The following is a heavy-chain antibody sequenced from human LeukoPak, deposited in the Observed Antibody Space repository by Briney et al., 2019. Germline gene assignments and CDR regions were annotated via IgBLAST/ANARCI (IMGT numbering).Heavy chain of an antibody. CDR2: ISSSGSTI. Sequence: GGSLRLSCAASGFTFSSYEMNWVRQAPGKGLEWVSYISSSGSTIYYADSVKGRFTISRDNAKNSLYLQMNSLRAEDTAVYYCARDPEGSSGYLGDYWGQGTLVTVSS. J-gene: IGHJ4*02. CDR3: ARDPEGSSGYLGDY. D-gene: IGHD3-22*01. V-gene: IGHV3-48*03. CDR1: GFTFSSYE.